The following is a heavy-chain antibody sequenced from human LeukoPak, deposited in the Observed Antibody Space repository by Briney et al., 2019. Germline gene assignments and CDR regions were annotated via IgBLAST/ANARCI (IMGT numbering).Heavy chain of an antibody. J-gene: IGHJ6*02. D-gene: IGHD2-2*01. Sequence: GRSLRLSCAASGFTLSSYAMHWVRQAPGKGLEYVSAITSNGGTTYYADSVKGRFTISKDNSKNTLYLQMGSLRAEDTAVYYCASSCSSVSCHSYYYGMDVWGQGTTVTVSS. V-gene: IGHV3-64*02. CDR2: ITSNGGTT. CDR3: ASSCSSVSCHSYYYGMDV. CDR1: GFTLSSYA.